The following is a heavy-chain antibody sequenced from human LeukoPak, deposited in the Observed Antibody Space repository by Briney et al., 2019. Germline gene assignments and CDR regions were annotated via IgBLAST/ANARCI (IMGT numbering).Heavy chain of an antibody. D-gene: IGHD3-22*01. CDR3: ARSFHYYDSSGYSVNYYYYYGMDV. CDR2: INHSGST. CDR1: GGSFSGDY. J-gene: IGHJ6*02. Sequence: PSETLSLTCAVYGGSFSGDYWSWIRQPPGKGLEWIGEINHSGSTNYNPSLKSRVTISVDTSKNQFSLKLSSVTAADTAVYYCARSFHYYDSSGYSVNYYYYYGMDVWGQGTTVTVSS. V-gene: IGHV4-34*01.